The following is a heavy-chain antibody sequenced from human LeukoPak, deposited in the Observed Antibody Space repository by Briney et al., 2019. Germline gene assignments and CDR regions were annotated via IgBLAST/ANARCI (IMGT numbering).Heavy chain of an antibody. J-gene: IGHJ4*02. V-gene: IGHV1-18*01. CDR1: GYTFTSYG. Sequence: ASVKVSCKASGYTFTSYGISWVRQAPGQGLEWMGWISAYNGNTNYAQKLQGRVTMTTDTSTSTAYMELRSLRSDYTAVYYCASAYSGYPFDYWGQGSLVTVSS. D-gene: IGHD5-12*01. CDR2: ISAYNGNT. CDR3: ASAYSGYPFDY.